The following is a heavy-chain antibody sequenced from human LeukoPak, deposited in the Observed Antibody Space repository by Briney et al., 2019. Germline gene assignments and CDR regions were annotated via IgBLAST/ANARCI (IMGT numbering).Heavy chain of an antibody. D-gene: IGHD6-13*01. CDR2: IYYSGST. J-gene: IGHJ6*03. CDR3: ARDRYSSSHTNYYYYYMDV. Sequence: SETLSLTCTVSGGSISSSSYYWGWIRQPPGKGLEWIGSIYYSGSTYYNPSLKSRVTISVDTSKNQFSLKLSSVTAADTAVYYCARDRYSSSHTNYYYYYMDVWGKGTTVTVSS. V-gene: IGHV4-39*07. CDR1: GGSISSSSYY.